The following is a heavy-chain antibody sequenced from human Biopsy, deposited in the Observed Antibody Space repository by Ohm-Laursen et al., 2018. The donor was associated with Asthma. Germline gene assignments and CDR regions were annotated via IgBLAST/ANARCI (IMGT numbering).Heavy chain of an antibody. Sequence: SVKVSCKASGDSFSNYAISWVRQAPGQGLEWMGGLIPVLGTPDHAQMFEGRVTITADEPTSTAYMELSSLSSEDTAVYYCARGYSDSDRIVYYYSGLEVWGQGTTVTVSS. CDR1: GDSFSNYA. J-gene: IGHJ6*02. D-gene: IGHD5-12*01. V-gene: IGHV1-69*13. CDR3: ARGYSDSDRIVYYYSGLEV. CDR2: LIPVLGTP.